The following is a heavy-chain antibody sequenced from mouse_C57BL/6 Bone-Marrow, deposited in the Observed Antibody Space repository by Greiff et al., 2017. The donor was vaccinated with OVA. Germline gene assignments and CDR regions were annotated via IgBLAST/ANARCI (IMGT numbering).Heavy chain of an antibody. V-gene: IGHV1-81*01. CDR1: GYTFTSYG. CDR2: IYPRSGNT. J-gene: IGHJ2*01. CDR3: ARGYYGSSNHFDY. D-gene: IGHD1-1*01. Sequence: QVHVKQSGAELARPGASVKLSCKASGYTFTSYGISWVKQRTGQGLEWIGEIYPRSGNTYYNEKFKGKATLTADKSSSTAYMELRSLTSEDSAVYFCARGYYGSSNHFDYWGQGTTLTVSS.